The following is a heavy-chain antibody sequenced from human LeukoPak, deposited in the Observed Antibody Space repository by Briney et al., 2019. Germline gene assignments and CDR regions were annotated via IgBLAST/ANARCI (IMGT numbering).Heavy chain of an antibody. D-gene: IGHD2-21*02. CDR2: ISSGGSTI. J-gene: IGHJ4*02. Sequence: GGSLRLSCVASGFTFRNFEMNWVRQAPGKGLEWVSCISSGGSTIYYADSVKGRFTVSRDNAKNSLYLQMNGLRAEDTAVYYCASRVVTAIDYWGQGTLVTVSS. CDR3: ASRVVTAIDY. V-gene: IGHV3-48*03. CDR1: GFTFRNFE.